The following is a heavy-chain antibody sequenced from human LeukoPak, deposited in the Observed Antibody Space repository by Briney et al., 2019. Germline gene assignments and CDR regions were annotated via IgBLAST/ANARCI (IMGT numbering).Heavy chain of an antibody. CDR3: ARAYISGWYDPHPFDY. Sequence: GGSLRLSCAASGFTFSSYAMHWVRQAPGKGLEWVAVISYDGSNKYYADSVKGRFTISRDNSKNTLYLQMNSLRAEDTAVYYCARAYISGWYDPHPFDYWGQGTLVTVSS. CDR2: ISYDGSNK. V-gene: IGHV3-30-3*01. CDR1: GFTFSSYA. D-gene: IGHD6-19*01. J-gene: IGHJ4*02.